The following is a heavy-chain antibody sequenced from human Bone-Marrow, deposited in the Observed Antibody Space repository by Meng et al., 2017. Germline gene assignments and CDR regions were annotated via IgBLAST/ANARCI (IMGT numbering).Heavy chain of an antibody. CDR3: ARGGYCSGGSCN. CDR2: INHSGST. D-gene: IGHD2-15*01. J-gene: IGHJ4*02. V-gene: IGHV4-34*01. CDR1: GGSFSGYY. Sequence: QVQLQQSCAGLVKPSETLSPTCAVYGGSFSGYYWSWIRQPPGKGLEWIGEINHSGSTNYNPSLKSRVTISVDTSKNQFSLKLSSVTAADTAVYYCARGGYCSGGSCNWGQGTLVTVSS.